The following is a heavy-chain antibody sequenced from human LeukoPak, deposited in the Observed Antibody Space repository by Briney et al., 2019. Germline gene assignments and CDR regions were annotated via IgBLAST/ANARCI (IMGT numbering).Heavy chain of an antibody. D-gene: IGHD6-6*01. CDR1: GFTFTSYS. V-gene: IGHV3-23*01. CDR3: AKGPYSSSSSHY. CDR2: ISGGGGST. Sequence: GGSLRLSCAASGFTFTSYSMNWVRQAPGKGLEWVSTISGGGGSTYYADSVKGRFTISRDNSKNTLYLQVNSLRAEDTAVYYCAKGPYSSSSSHYWGQGTLVTVSS. J-gene: IGHJ4*02.